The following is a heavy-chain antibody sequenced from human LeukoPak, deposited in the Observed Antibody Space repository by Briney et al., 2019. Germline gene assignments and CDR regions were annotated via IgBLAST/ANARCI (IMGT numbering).Heavy chain of an antibody. J-gene: IGHJ6*02. CDR2: NKGDGTSS. CDR1: GFPISSFW. CDR3: MRDWRYYGMDV. D-gene: IGHD1-1*01. Sequence: QPGGSLRLSCAASGFPISSFWMHWVRQVPGKGLVWVSRNKGDGTSSSYADSVKGRFTIARDNAKNTIYLQLNSLRVDDTAVYDCMRDWRYYGMDVWGQGTTVTVSS. V-gene: IGHV3-74*01.